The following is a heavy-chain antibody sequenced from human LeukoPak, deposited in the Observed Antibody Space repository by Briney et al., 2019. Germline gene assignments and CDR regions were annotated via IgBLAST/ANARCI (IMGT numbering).Heavy chain of an antibody. D-gene: IGHD3-3*01. J-gene: IGHJ6*02. V-gene: IGHV1-18*01. CDR1: GYTFTSYG. CDR2: ISAYNGNT. CDR3: ARDSDVLRFLEWLSAGGYNYYYGMDV. Sequence: GASVKVSCKASGYTFTSYGISWVRQAPGRGLEWMGWISAYNGNTNYAQKLQGRVTMTTDTSTSTAYMELRSLRSDDTAVYYCARDSDVLRFLEWLSAGGYNYYYGMDVWGQGTTVTVSS.